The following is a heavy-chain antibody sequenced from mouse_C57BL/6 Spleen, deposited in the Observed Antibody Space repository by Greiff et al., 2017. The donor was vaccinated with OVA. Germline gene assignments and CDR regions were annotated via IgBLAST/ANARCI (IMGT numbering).Heavy chain of an antibody. CDR1: GYTFTDYY. V-gene: IGHV1-26*01. D-gene: IGHD3-2*02. Sequence: EVKLQQSGPELVKPGASVKISCKASGYTFTDYYMNWVKQSHGQSLEWIGDINPNNGGTSYNQKFKGKATLTVDKSSSTAYMELRSLTSEDSAVYYCAVDSSGPWFAYWGQGTLVTVSA. J-gene: IGHJ3*01. CDR3: AVDSSGPWFAY. CDR2: INPNNGGT.